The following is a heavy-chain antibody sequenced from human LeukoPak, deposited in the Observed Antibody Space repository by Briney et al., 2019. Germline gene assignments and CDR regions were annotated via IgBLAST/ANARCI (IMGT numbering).Heavy chain of an antibody. CDR2: INHSGST. CDR3: ARHAPVRATPIDY. CDR1: GGSISSSSYY. D-gene: IGHD6-19*01. V-gene: IGHV4-39*01. J-gene: IGHJ4*02. Sequence: SETLSLTCTVSGGSISSSSYYWGWIRQPPGKGLEWIGEINHSGSTYYNPSLKSRVTISVDTSKNQFSLKLSSVTAADTAVYYCARHAPVRATPIDYWGQGTLVTVSS.